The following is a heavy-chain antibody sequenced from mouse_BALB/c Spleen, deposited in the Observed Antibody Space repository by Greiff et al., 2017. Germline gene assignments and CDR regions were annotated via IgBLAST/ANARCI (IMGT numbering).Heavy chain of an antibody. Sequence: QVHVKQSGAELVRPGSSVKISCKASGYAFSSYWMNWVKQRPGQGLEWIGQIYPGDGDTNYNGKFKGKATLTADKSSSTAYMQLSSLTSEDSAVYFCARPVGAMDYWGQGTSVTVSS. D-gene: IGHD1-1*01. CDR1: GYAFSSYW. J-gene: IGHJ4*01. CDR3: ARPVGAMDY. V-gene: IGHV1-80*01. CDR2: IYPGDGDT.